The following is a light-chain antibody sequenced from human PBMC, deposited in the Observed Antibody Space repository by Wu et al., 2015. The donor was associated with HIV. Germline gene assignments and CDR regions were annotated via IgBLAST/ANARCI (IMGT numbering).Light chain of an antibody. CDR2: GAS. V-gene: IGKV3-15*01. J-gene: IGKJ3*01. CDR1: QNVGSN. CDR3: HQYTNWPPRDT. Sequence: EIVTTQSPATLSVSPGESVTLSCRASQNVGSNLAWYQQKPGQAPRLLISGASTRATGVPARFSGSGSGTDFTLTISSLQSEDFALYYCHQYTNWPPRDTFGPGTKWIS.